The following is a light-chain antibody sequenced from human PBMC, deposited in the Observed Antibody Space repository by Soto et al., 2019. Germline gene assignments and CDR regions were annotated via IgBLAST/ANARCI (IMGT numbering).Light chain of an antibody. V-gene: IGLV2-14*01. Sequence: QSVLTQPASVSGSPGQSITMSCTGASSDIGAYDYVSWYQLHPGEAPKLLIYDVTNRPSGVSNRFSASKSGNSASLTISGLQAEHEADYYCTSYTSTNTLLFGGGTKLTVL. CDR1: SSDIGAYDY. CDR3: TSYTSTNTLL. CDR2: DVT. J-gene: IGLJ2*01.